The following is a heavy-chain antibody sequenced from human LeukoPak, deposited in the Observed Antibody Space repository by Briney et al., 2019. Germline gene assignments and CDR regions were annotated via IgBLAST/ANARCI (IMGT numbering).Heavy chain of an antibody. Sequence: GGSLRLFCAASGFTFSSYGMHWVRQAPGKGLEWVAFIQYDGSDKFYADSVKGRFTISRDSSKNTLYLQMNSLRAEDTAVYYCAKDRKVSFRERSDYMDVWGKGTTVTVSS. CDR3: AKDRKVSFRERSDYMDV. J-gene: IGHJ6*03. D-gene: IGHD1-1*01. CDR1: GFTFSSYG. V-gene: IGHV3-30*02. CDR2: IQYDGSDK.